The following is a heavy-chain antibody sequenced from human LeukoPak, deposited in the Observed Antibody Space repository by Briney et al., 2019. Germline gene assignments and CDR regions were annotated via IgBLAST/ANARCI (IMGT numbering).Heavy chain of an antibody. D-gene: IGHD3-10*02. Sequence: GGSLRLSCAASGFTFSSYGMHWVRQAPGKGLEWVAYIRNDGSNKYYADSVKGRSTISRDNSKNTLSLQMNSLRGEDTAVYYCAELGITMIGGVWGKGTTVTISS. CDR1: GFTFSSYG. J-gene: IGHJ6*04. V-gene: IGHV3-30*02. CDR2: IRNDGSNK. CDR3: AELGITMIGGV.